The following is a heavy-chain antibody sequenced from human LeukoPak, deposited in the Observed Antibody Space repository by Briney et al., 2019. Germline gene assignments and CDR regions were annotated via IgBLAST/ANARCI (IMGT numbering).Heavy chain of an antibody. V-gene: IGHV1-8*01. Sequence: GASVKVSCKASGYTFTSYDINWVRQATGQGLEWMGWMNPNSGNTGYAQKFQGRVTMTRNTSISTAYMELSSLRSEDTAVYYCARRRRSGWHFDSWGQGTLVTVSS. CDR3: ARRRRSGWHFDS. CDR1: GYTFTSYD. D-gene: IGHD6-19*01. J-gene: IGHJ4*02. CDR2: MNPNSGNT.